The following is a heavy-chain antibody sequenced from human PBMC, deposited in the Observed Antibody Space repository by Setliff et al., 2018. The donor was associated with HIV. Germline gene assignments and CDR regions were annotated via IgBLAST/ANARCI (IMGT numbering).Heavy chain of an antibody. CDR2: INHSGST. Sequence: PSETLSLTCAVYGGSFSGYYWSWIRQPPGKGLEGIGEINHSGSTNYNPSLKSRATISVDTSKNQFSLKLSSVTAADTAVYYCARASSGYSVLRRLDDAFDIWGQGTMVTVSS. CDR3: ARASSGYSVLRRLDDAFDI. CDR1: GGSFSGYY. V-gene: IGHV4-34*01. D-gene: IGHD3-22*01. J-gene: IGHJ3*02.